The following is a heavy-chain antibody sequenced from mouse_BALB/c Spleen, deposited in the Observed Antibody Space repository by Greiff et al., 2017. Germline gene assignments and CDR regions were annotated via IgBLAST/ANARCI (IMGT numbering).Heavy chain of an antibody. CDR1: GYTFTSYW. Sequence: QIQLQQSGAELARPGASVKLSCKASGYTFTSYWMQWVKQRPGQGLEWIGAIYPGDGDTRYTQKFKGKATLTADKSSSTAYMQLSSLASEDSAVYYCARGGDYDGYWGQGTLVTVSA. CDR2: IYPGDGDT. D-gene: IGHD2-4*01. CDR3: ARGGDYDGY. J-gene: IGHJ3*01. V-gene: IGHV1-87*01.